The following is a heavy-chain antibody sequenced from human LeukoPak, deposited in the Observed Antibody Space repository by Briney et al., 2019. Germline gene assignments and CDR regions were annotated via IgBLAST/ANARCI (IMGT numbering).Heavy chain of an antibody. CDR1: GFTFSSYS. D-gene: IGHD6-19*01. CDR2: ISSSSSYI. V-gene: IGHV3-21*01. J-gene: IGHJ4*02. CDR3: ARDRGSGRGFGSSGFDY. Sequence: PGGSLRLSCAASGFTFSSYSMNWVRQAPGKGLEWVSSISSSSSYIYYADSVKGRFTISRDNAKNSLYLQMNSLRAEDTAVYYCARDRGSGRGFGSSGFDYWGQGTLVTVSS.